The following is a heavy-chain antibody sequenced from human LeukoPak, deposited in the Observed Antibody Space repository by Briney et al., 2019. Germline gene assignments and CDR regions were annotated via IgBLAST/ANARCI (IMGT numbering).Heavy chain of an antibody. V-gene: IGHV4-31*03. D-gene: IGHD3-10*01. CDR2: IYYSGST. CDR3: ARDRFGESRRGGSYCYYYYGMDV. CDR1: GGSISSGGYY. Sequence: SETLSLTCTVSGGSISSGGYYWSWIRQHPGKGLEWIGYIYYSGSTYYNPSLKSRVTISVDTSKNQFSLKLSSVTAADTSVYYCARDRFGESRRGGSYCYYYYGMDVWGQGTTVTVSS. J-gene: IGHJ6*02.